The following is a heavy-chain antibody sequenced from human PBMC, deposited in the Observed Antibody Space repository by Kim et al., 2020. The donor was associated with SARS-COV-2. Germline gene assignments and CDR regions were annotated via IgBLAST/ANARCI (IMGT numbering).Heavy chain of an antibody. CDR2: IKSKTDGGTT. J-gene: IGHJ4*02. V-gene: IGHV3-15*01. D-gene: IGHD6-19*01. Sequence: GGSLRLSCAASGFTFSNAWMSWVRQAPGKGLEWVGRIKSKTDGGTTDYAAPVKGRFTISRDDSKNTLYLQMNSLKTEDTAVYYCTTDPEFSGWYGLPDYWGQGTLVTVSS. CDR1: GFTFSNAW. CDR3: TTDPEFSGWYGLPDY.